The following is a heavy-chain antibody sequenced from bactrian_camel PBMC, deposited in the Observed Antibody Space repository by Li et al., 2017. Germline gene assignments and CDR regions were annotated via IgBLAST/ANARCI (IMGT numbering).Heavy chain of an antibody. CDR1: GYTGTYC. D-gene: IGHD2*01. CDR3: AALYTGISGCYSTSLAPASFEH. V-gene: IGHV3S53*01. Sequence: VQLVESGGGSVQAGGSLRLSCVTSGYTGTYCLGWFRQAPGKQREGIAAINRRGTTNYADSVLGRFTISKVNAEKTLSLQMNNLKPEDSATYYCAALYTGISGCYSTSLAPASFEHWGQGTQVTVS. CDR2: INRRGTT. J-gene: IGHJ4*01.